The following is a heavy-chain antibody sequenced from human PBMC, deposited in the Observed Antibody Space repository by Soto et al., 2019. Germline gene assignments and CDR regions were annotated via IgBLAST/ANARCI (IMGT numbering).Heavy chain of an antibody. CDR3: ARREIQGPIDY. Sequence: SETLSLICAVSGYSISSSNWWGWIRQPTGKGLERIGHIYYSGTTYHNPYLKSRVTMSVDTTKNQIYLKQTSVTDVHNDVTNSARREIQGPIDYWGQGTLVTVSS. CDR1: GYSISSSNW. J-gene: IGHJ4*02. V-gene: IGHV4-28*04. CDR2: IYYSGTT. D-gene: IGHD1-26*01.